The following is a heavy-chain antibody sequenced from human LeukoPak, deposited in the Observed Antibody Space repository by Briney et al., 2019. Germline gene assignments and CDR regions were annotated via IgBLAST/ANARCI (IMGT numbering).Heavy chain of an antibody. V-gene: IGHV3-33*01. D-gene: IGHD4-17*01. CDR2: IWYDGSNK. CDR3: ARERRGTVTTGLDY. CDR1: GFTFSSYG. Sequence: GRSLRLSCAASGFTFSSYGMHWVRQAPGKGLEWVAVIWYDGSNKYYADSVKGRFTISRDNSKNTLYLQMNSLRAEDTAVYYCARERRGTVTTGLDYWGQGTLVTVSS. J-gene: IGHJ4*02.